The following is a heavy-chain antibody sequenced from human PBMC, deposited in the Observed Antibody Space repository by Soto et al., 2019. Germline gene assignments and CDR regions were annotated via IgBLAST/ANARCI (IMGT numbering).Heavy chain of an antibody. CDR2: ISTSSSAI. D-gene: IGHD1-26*01. J-gene: IGHJ6*02. Sequence: EVQLVESGGGLVQPGGSLRLSCAASGFTFSRYSMNWVRQAPGKGLEWVSYISTSSSAIYYADSVKGRFTISRDNDKNSLYLQMNSLRDEDTAVYYCARAVTGSYSYYYDYYAMDVWGQGTTVTVSS. CDR3: ARAVTGSYSYYYDYYAMDV. CDR1: GFTFSRYS. V-gene: IGHV3-48*02.